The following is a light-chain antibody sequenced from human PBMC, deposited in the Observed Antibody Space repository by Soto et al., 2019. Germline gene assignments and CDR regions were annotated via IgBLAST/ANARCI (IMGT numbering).Light chain of an antibody. CDR2: GAS. CDR3: QEYGSSRT. V-gene: IGKV3-20*01. J-gene: IGKJ1*01. CDR1: QSLSSSY. Sequence: EIVLTQSPGTLSLSPGERATLSCRASQSLSSSYLAWYQQKPGQAPRLLIYGASSRATGIPDRFSGSGSGTNFTLTITGLEPEDLAVYYCQEYGSSRTFGQGNKVEIK.